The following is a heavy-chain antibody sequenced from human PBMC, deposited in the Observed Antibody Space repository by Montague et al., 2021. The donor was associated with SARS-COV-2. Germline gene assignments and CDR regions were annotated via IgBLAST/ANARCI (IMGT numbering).Heavy chain of an antibody. D-gene: IGHD1-26*01. CDR1: GASINSRY. CDR3: ARQGGSNYGWFDP. Sequence: SETLSLTCTVSGASINSRYRSWIRQPPGKGLEWIGYYYSGSTKYNPSLTSRVTISVDTSKNQFSVKVTSVTAADTAVYYCARQGGSNYGWFDPWGQGTLVTVSS. CDR2: YYSGST. J-gene: IGHJ5*02. V-gene: IGHV4-59*08.